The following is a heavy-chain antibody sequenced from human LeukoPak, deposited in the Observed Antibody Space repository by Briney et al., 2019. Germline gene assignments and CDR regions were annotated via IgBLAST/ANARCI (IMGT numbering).Heavy chain of an antibody. D-gene: IGHD3-3*01. CDR2: IYHSGST. CDR3: ARVVGYYDFSSGYVSPPNMDV. V-gene: IGHV4-59*11. J-gene: IGHJ6*03. CDR1: GGSISSHN. Sequence: SETLSLTCTVSGGSISSHNWSWIRQPPGKGLEWIGYIYHSGSTNYSPSLKSRVTTSVDTSKNQFSLKLSSVTAADTAVYYCARVVGYYDFSSGYVSPPNMDVWGKGTTVTVSS.